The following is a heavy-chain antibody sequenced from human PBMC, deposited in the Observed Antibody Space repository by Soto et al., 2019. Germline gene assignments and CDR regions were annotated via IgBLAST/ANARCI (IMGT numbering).Heavy chain of an antibody. D-gene: IGHD2-15*01. Sequence: PSETLSLTCTVSGGSISSYYWSWIRQPPGKGQEWIGYIYYSGSTNYNPSLKSRVTISVDTSKNQFSLKLSSVTAADTAVYYCARVVRIVVVVAAATPAGGWFDPWGQGTLVTVSS. V-gene: IGHV4-59*12. J-gene: IGHJ5*02. CDR2: IYYSGST. CDR1: GGSISSYY. CDR3: ARVVRIVVVVAAATPAGGWFDP.